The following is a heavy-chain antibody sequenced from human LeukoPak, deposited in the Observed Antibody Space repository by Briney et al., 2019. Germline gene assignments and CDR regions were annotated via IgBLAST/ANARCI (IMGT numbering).Heavy chain of an antibody. CDR3: ARAPIQLWLRDFDY. CDR2: ISAYNGNT. J-gene: IGHJ4*02. CDR1: GYTFTSYG. V-gene: IGHV1-18*01. D-gene: IGHD5-18*01. Sequence: GASVKVSCKASGYTFTSYGISWVRQAPGQGLEWMGWISAYNGNTNYAQELQGRVTMTTDTSTSTAYMELRSLRSDDTAVYYCARAPIQLWLRDFDYWGQGTLVTVSS.